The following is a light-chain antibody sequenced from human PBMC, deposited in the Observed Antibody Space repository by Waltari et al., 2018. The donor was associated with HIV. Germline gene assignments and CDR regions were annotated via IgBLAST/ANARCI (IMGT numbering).Light chain of an antibody. J-gene: IGKJ4*01. Sequence: DIQMTQSPSSLSVSVVDRVTITCRASQSISKYLNWYQQRPGKAPRLLIFAASTLQGGVPSRFSGSGSGTDFNFTITSLQREDLATYYCQQSYSSPAVTFGGGTKVEIK. CDR2: AAS. CDR3: QQSYSSPAVT. CDR1: QSISKY. V-gene: IGKV1-39*01.